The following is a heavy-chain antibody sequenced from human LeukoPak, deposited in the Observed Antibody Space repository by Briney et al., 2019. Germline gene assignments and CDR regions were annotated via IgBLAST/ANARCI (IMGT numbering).Heavy chain of an antibody. D-gene: IGHD3-22*01. J-gene: IGHJ4*02. CDR3: ARIPNYYDSSGHDY. Sequence: KPSETLSLTCAVYGGSFSGYYWSWIRQAPGKGLEWIGEINHSGSTNYNPSLKSRVTISVDTSKDQFSLKLSSVTAADTAVYYCARIPNYYDSSGHDYWGQGTLVTVSS. V-gene: IGHV4-34*01. CDR1: GGSFSGYY. CDR2: INHSGST.